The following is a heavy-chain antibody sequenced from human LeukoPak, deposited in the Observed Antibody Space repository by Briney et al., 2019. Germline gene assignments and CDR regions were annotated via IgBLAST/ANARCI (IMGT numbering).Heavy chain of an antibody. V-gene: IGHV3-23*01. CDR3: AKYITMIVPNWFDP. J-gene: IGHJ5*02. CDR2: ISGSGDNT. D-gene: IGHD3-22*01. Sequence: GGSLRLSCAGYEFTFDGYAMSWVRQAPGKGLEWVSLISGSGDNTYYADSVKGRFTISRDNSENTLYLQMNRLRDEDTAVYYYAKYITMIVPNWFDPWGQGTLVTVSS. CDR1: EFTFDGYA.